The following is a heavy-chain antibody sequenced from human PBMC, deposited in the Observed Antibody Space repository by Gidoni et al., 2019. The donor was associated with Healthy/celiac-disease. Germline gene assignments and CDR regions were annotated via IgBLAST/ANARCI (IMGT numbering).Heavy chain of an antibody. CDR3: AHSWVSNWFDP. Sequence: QITLKESGPTLVTPTQTLKLTCTFSGLPLSTSGVGVGWIRQPPGKALAWLALIYWDDDKRYSPALKSRLTITKDTSKNQVVLTITNMDPVDTATYYCAHSWVSNWFDPWGQGTLVTVSS. D-gene: IGHD6-13*01. V-gene: IGHV2-5*02. CDR1: GLPLSTSGVG. CDR2: IYWDDDK. J-gene: IGHJ5*02.